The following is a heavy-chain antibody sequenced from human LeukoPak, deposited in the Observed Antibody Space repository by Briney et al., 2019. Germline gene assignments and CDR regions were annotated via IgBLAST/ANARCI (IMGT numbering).Heavy chain of an antibody. CDR2: INHSGST. Sequence: PSETLSLTCAVYGGSFSGYYWSWIRQPPGKGLEWIGEINHSGSTNYNPSLKSRVTISVDTSKNQFSLKLSSVTAADTAVYYCARGCRGILRFLEWFPRGGNWFDPWGQGTLVTVSS. CDR1: GGSFSGYY. CDR3: ARGCRGILRFLEWFPRGGNWFDP. J-gene: IGHJ5*02. V-gene: IGHV4-34*01. D-gene: IGHD3-3*01.